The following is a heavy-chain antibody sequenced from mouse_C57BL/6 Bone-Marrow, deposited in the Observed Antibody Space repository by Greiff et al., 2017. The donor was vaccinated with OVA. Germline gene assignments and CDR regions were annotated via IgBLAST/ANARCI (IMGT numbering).Heavy chain of an antibody. CDR3: TRGYSNYYAMDY. J-gene: IGHJ4*01. CDR2: IDPETGGT. CDR1: GYTFTDYE. V-gene: IGHV1-15*01. D-gene: IGHD2-5*01. Sequence: QVQLQQSGAELVRPGASVTLSCKASGYTFTDYEMHWVKQTPVHGLEWIGAIDPETGGTASNQKFKGKAILTADKSSSTAYMELRSLTSEDSDVYYCTRGYSNYYAMDYWGQGTSVTVSS.